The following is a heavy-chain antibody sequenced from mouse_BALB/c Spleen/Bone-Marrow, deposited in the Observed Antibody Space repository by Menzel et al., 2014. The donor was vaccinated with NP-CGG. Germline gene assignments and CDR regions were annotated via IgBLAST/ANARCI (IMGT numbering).Heavy chain of an antibody. D-gene: IGHD2-14*01. Sequence: VHVKQSGAELARPGASVKMSCKASGYTFTSYTMHWVKQRPGQGLEWIGYINPSSGYTNYNQKFKDKATLTADKSSSTAYMQLSSLTSEDSAVYYCARAAYYRYDEGAWFAYWGQGTLVTVSA. CDR2: INPSSGYT. V-gene: IGHV1-4*01. CDR3: ARAAYYRYDEGAWFAY. J-gene: IGHJ3*01. CDR1: GYTFTSYT.